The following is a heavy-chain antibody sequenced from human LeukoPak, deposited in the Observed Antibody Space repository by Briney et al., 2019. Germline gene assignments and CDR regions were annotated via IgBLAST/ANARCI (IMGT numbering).Heavy chain of an antibody. J-gene: IGHJ4*02. CDR3: ARDLNWGDSSL. D-gene: IGHD7-27*01. CDR1: GFTFSSHA. CDR2: ISYDGSNK. V-gene: IGHV3-30-3*01. Sequence: GGSLRLSCAASGFTFSSHAMHWVRQAPGKGLEWVAVISYDGSNKYYADSVKGRFTISRDNSKNTLYLQMNSLRAEDTAVYYCARDLNWGDSSLWGQGTLVTVSS.